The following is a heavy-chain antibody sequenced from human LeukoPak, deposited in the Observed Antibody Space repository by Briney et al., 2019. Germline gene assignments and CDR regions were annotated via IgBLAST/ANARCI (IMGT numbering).Heavy chain of an antibody. CDR3: ASRDIVVVPAAAWDYDAFDI. V-gene: IGHV1-46*02. D-gene: IGHD2-2*01. CDR1: GYTFNSYY. J-gene: IGHJ3*02. CDR2: INPSGGGT. Sequence: ASVKVSCKASGYTFNSYYMHCVRQAPGQGLEWMGIINPSGGGTSYAQKFQGRVTMTSDTSTSTVYMELSSLRSEDTAVYYCASRDIVVVPAAAWDYDAFDIWGQGTMVTVSS.